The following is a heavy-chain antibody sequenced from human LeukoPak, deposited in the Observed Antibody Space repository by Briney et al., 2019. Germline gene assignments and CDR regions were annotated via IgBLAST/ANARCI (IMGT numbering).Heavy chain of an antibody. CDR1: GFTFSSYS. D-gene: IGHD3-10*01. V-gene: IGHV3-21*01. Sequence: GGSLRLSCAASGFTFSSYSMNWVRQAPGKGLEWVSSIRSSSSYIYYADSVKGRFTISRDNAKNSLYLQMNSLRAEDTAVYYCARGLWPQDYYGSGSYLGLGYWGQGTLVTVSS. CDR2: IRSSSSYI. CDR3: ARGLWPQDYYGSGSYLGLGY. J-gene: IGHJ4*02.